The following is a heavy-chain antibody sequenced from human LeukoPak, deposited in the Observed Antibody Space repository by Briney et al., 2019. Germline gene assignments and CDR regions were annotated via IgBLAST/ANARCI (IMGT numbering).Heavy chain of an antibody. CDR3: ARGKTRLGPDAFDI. CDR1: GGSISSGGYY. Sequence: SETLSLTCTVSGGSISSGGYYWSWIRQPPGKGLEWIGYIYHSGSTYYNPSLKSRVTISVDTSKNQFSLKLSSVTAADTAVYYCARGKTRLGPDAFDIWGQGTMVTVSS. J-gene: IGHJ3*02. D-gene: IGHD6-19*01. CDR2: IYHSGST. V-gene: IGHV4-30-2*01.